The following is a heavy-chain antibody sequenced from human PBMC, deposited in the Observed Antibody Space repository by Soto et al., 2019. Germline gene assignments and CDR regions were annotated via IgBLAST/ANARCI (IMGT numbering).Heavy chain of an antibody. CDR2: INHSGST. D-gene: IGHD6-13*01. V-gene: IGHV4-34*01. CDR3: VRGSSERDY. J-gene: IGHJ4*02. CDR1: GGSFSGYY. Sequence: PSETLSLTCAVYGGSFSGYYWSWIRQPPGKGLEWIGEINHSGSTNYNPSLKSRVTISVDTSKNQFSLKLSSVTAADTAVYYCVRGSSERDYWGQGTLVPVSS.